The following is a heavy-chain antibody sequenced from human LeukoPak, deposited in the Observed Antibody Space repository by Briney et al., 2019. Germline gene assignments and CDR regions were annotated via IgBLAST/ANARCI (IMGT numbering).Heavy chain of an antibody. Sequence: GGSLRLSCAASGFTFSTYSINWVRQAPGKGLEWVSSISSSSSHIYYADSVKGRFTISRDNAKNSLYLQMNSLRAEDTAIYYCARDLVVRYMSGWYGSGAFDIWGQGTMVTVSS. J-gene: IGHJ3*02. CDR2: ISSSSSHI. V-gene: IGHV3-21*01. CDR3: ARDLVVRYMSGWYGSGAFDI. D-gene: IGHD6-19*01. CDR1: GFTFSTYS.